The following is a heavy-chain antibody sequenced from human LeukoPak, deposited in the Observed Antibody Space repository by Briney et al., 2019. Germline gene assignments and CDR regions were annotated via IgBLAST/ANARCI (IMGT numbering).Heavy chain of an antibody. V-gene: IGHV4-31*03. CDR2: IYYSGST. Sequence: SQTLSLTCTVSGGSISSGGYYWSWIRQHPGKGLEWIGYIYYSGSTYYNPSLKSRVTISVDTSKNQFSLKLSSVTAADTAVYYCARRTTVTIPFGYWGQGTLVTVSS. J-gene: IGHJ4*02. CDR3: ARRTTVTIPFGY. CDR1: GGSISSGGYY. D-gene: IGHD4-11*01.